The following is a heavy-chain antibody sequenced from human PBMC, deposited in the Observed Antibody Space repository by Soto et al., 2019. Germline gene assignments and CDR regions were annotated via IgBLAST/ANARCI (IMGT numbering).Heavy chain of an antibody. CDR1: GGSISSYY. Sequence: SETLSLTCTVSGGSISSYYWSWIRQPPGKGLEWIGYIYYSGSTNYNPSLKSRVTISVDTSKNQFSLKLSSVTAADTAVYYCARHGSPQAARYNYYYYMDVWGKGTTVTVSS. D-gene: IGHD1-20*01. J-gene: IGHJ6*03. CDR3: ARHGSPQAARYNYYYYMDV. CDR2: IYYSGST. V-gene: IGHV4-59*08.